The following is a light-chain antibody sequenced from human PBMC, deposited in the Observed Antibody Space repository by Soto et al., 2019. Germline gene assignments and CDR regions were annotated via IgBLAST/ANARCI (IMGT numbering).Light chain of an antibody. CDR1: SSNIGNNY. CDR3: GTWDSSLSAHVV. CDR2: DNN. Sequence: QSVLTQPPSVSAAPGQKVTISCSGSSSNIGNNYVSWYQQLPGTAPKLLIYDNNKRPSGIPDRFSGSKSGTSATLGITGLQTGDEADYYCGTWDSSLSAHVVFGGGTKLTVL. J-gene: IGLJ2*01. V-gene: IGLV1-51*01.